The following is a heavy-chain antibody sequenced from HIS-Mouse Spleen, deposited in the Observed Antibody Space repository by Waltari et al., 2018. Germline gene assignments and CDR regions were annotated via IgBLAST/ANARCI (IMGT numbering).Heavy chain of an antibody. Sequence: VQIQQWGAGLLKPSETRSLTPAVYGGACSGYYWSWIRQPPGKGLERIGEINHSGSTNYNPSRKSRVTISVDTSKNQFSLKLSSVTAADTAVYYCARGPLGPDAFDIWGQGTMVTVSS. CDR3: ARGPLGPDAFDI. V-gene: IGHV4-34*01. J-gene: IGHJ3*02. CDR2: INHSGST. CDR1: GGACSGYY.